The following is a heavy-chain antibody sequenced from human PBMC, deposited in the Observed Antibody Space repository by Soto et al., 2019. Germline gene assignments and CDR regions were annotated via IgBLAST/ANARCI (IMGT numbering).Heavy chain of an antibody. V-gene: IGHV4-4*02. Sequence: QVQVQESGPGLVKPSGTLSLTCAVSGGPITSSHWWTWVRQPPGKGLEWMGEIYHSGATNYNPPLASRVTISAAMSRNQFSLRLKSVPAADTAVYYCARSRVDGDYEASFDSWGQGILVTVSS. J-gene: IGHJ4*02. CDR1: GGPITSSHW. CDR2: IYHSGAT. CDR3: ARSRVDGDYEASFDS. D-gene: IGHD4-17*01.